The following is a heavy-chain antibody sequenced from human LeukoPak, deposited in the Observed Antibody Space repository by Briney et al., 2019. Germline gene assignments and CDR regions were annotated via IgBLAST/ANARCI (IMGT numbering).Heavy chain of an antibody. D-gene: IGHD3-10*01. CDR1: GDSISSGDYY. CDR2: IYYSGST. CDR3: ASWGSGSYYFNWFDP. Sequence: PSQTLSLTCTVSGDSISSGDYYWGWIRQPPGKGLEWIGSIYYSGSTYYNPSLKSRVTISVDTSKNQFSLKLSSVTAADTAVYYCASWGSGSYYFNWFDPWGQGTLVTVSS. V-gene: IGHV4-39*07. J-gene: IGHJ5*02.